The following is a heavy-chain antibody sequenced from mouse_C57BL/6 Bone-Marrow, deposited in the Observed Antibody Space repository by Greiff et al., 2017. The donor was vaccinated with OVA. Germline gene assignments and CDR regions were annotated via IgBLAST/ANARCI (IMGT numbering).Heavy chain of an antibody. CDR3: ARWGSSYYYGSRPAWFAY. J-gene: IGHJ3*01. V-gene: IGHV1-18*01. D-gene: IGHD1-1*01. CDR1: GYTFTDYN. Sequence: EVQGVESGPELVKPGASVKIPCKASGYTFTDYNMDWVKQSHGKSLEWIGDINPNNGGTIYNQKFKGKATLTVDKSSSTAYMELRSLTSEDTAVYYCARWGSSYYYGSRPAWFAYWGQGTLVTVSA. CDR2: INPNNGGT.